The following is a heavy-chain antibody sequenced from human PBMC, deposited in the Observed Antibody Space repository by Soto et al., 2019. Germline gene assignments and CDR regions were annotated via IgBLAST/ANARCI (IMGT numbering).Heavy chain of an antibody. Sequence: ASVKVSCKASGYTFTSYGSSWVRQPPGQGLEWMGWISAYNGNTNYAQKLQGRVTMTTDTSTSTAYMELRSLRSDDTAVYYCARSPRYYYDSSGAITAYDYWGQGTLVTVSS. CDR1: GYTFTSYG. J-gene: IGHJ4*02. D-gene: IGHD3-22*01. CDR3: ARSPRYYYDSSGAITAYDY. V-gene: IGHV1-18*04. CDR2: ISAYNGNT.